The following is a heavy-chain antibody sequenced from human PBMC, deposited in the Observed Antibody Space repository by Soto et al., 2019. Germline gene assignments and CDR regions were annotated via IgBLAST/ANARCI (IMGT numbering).Heavy chain of an antibody. V-gene: IGHV4-30-4*01. D-gene: IGHD2-21*02. Sequence: SETLSLTFTVSGGSISVEHYHWTWIRQPPGKCLEWIGYIHYSGSVYYNPSLQSRLSMSVDTSKYLYSLKLASVTAADTDVYFCVREDDGGDRDYYGLDVWGQGTTVTVSS. J-gene: IGHJ6*02. CDR2: IHYSGSV. CDR1: GGSISVEHYH. CDR3: VREDDGGDRDYYGLDV.